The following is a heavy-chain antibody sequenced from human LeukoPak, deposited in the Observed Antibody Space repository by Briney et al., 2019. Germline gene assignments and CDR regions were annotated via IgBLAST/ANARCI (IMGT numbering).Heavy chain of an antibody. Sequence: GSLRLSCAASGFTFSSYVMSWIRQPPGKGLEWIGYIYYSGSTNYNPSLKSRVTISVDTSKNQFSLKLSSVTAADTAVYYCARDSDGYNLDYWGQGTLVTVSS. CDR2: IYYSGST. CDR1: GFTFSSYV. CDR3: ARDSDGYNLDY. V-gene: IGHV4-59*01. D-gene: IGHD5-24*01. J-gene: IGHJ4*02.